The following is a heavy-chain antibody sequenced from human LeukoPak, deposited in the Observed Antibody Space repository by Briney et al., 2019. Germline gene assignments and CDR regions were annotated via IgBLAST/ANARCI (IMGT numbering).Heavy chain of an antibody. J-gene: IGHJ4*02. Sequence: GGSLRLSCAASGFTFSSYSMNWVRQAPGKGLEWVSYISSSSSTIYYADSVKGRFTISRDNAKNSLYLQMNSLRAEDTAVYYCASDSSGYYYRHPIDYWGQGTLVTVSS. CDR3: ASDSSGYYYRHPIDY. V-gene: IGHV3-48*01. CDR2: ISSSSSTI. CDR1: GFTFSSYS. D-gene: IGHD3-22*01.